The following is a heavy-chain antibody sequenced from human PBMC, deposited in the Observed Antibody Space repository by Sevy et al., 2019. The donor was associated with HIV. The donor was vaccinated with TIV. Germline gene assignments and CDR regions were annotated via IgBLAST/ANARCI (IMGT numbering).Heavy chain of an antibody. D-gene: IGHD5-18*01. CDR1: GYAFNGFY. V-gene: IGHV1-2*02. CDR2: INHHSGDT. CDR3: AKASGYGYGYVANFDY. Sequence: ASVKVSCKASGYAFNGFYMHWVRQAPGQGLEWMGWINHHSGDTRVAQKFQGRVTLTSDTSITSAYMEVTSLTSDDTAVYYCAKASGYGYGYVANFDYWGQGTLVTVSS. J-gene: IGHJ4*01.